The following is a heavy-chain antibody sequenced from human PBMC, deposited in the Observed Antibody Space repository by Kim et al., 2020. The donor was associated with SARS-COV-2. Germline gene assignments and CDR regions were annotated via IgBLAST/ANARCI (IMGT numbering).Heavy chain of an antibody. J-gene: IGHJ4*02. CDR1: NTR. CDR2: IKSKTAGGTT. CDR3: TTLRYFDWFRDFDY. V-gene: IGHV3-15*06. Sequence: NTRTRSLPHAPSTGTHSLARIKSKTAGGTTHYAAPVKGRFTISRDDSKNTLYLQMNSLKTEDTAVYYCTTLRYFDWFRDFDYWGQGPLVTVSS. D-gene: IGHD3-9*01.